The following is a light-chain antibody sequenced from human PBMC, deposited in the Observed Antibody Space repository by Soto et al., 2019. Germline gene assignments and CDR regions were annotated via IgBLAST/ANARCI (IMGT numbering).Light chain of an antibody. CDR3: QQYNNWPQIT. CDR2: GAS. J-gene: IGKJ5*01. CDR1: QIVTSN. Sequence: EIVMTHSPATLSVSPGERATLSCRASQIVTSNLAWFQQKPGQARRLLIYGASTRATGIPARFSGSGSGTEFTLTISSLQSEEFAVYYCQQYNNWPQITCGQGTRLEIK. V-gene: IGKV3-15*01.